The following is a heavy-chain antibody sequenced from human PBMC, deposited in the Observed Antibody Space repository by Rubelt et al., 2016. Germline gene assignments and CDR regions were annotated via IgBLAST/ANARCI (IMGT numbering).Heavy chain of an antibody. CDR2: ISYDGSNK. J-gene: IGHJ6*02. CDR3: AKFGSSSWSVGYYYYGMDV. V-gene: IGHV3-30-3*02. CDR1: A. Sequence: AMHWVRQAPGKGLEWVAVISYDGSNKYYADSVKGRFTISRDNSKNTLYLQMNSLRAEDTALYYCAKFGSSSWSVGYYYYGMDVWGQGTTVTVSS. D-gene: IGHD6-13*01.